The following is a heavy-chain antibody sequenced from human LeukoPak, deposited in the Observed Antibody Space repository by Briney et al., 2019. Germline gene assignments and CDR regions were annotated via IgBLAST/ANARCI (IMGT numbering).Heavy chain of an antibody. CDR2: INHSGST. CDR1: GGSFSGYY. J-gene: IGHJ4*02. V-gene: IGHV4-34*01. D-gene: IGHD6-6*01. Sequence: SETLSLTCAAYGGSFSGYYWSWIRQPPGKGLEWIGEINHSGSTNYNPSLKSRVTISVDTSKNQFSLKLSSVTAADTAVYYCARRGIGTARRALDYWGQGTLVTVSS. CDR3: ARRGIGTARRALDY.